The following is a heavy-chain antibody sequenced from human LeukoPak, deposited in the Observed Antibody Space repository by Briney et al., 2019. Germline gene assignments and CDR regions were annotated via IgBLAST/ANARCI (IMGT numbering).Heavy chain of an antibody. CDR1: GYTLTELS. CDR2: FDPEDGKT. D-gene: IGHD2-15*01. J-gene: IGHJ5*02. CDR3: ATLFTSYCSCGSCYPNWFDP. V-gene: IGHV1-24*01. Sequence: ASVKVSCKVSGYTLTELSMHWVRQAPGKGLEGMGRFDPEDGKTIFAQKFQGRVTMTEDTSTDTAYMELSSLRSEDTAVYYCATLFTSYCSCGSCYPNWFDPWGKGTLVTVSS.